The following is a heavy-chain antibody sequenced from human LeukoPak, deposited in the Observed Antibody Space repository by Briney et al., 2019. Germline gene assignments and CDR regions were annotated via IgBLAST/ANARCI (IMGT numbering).Heavy chain of an antibody. V-gene: IGHV4-39*07. Sequence: SETLSLTCTVSGGSISSSSYYWGWIRQPPGKGLEWIGSIYYSGSTYYNPSLKSRVTISVDTSKNQFSLKLSSVTAADTAVYYCARTRIGYFDYWGQGTLVTVSS. CDR2: IYYSGST. CDR1: GGSISSSSYY. CDR3: ARTRIGYFDY. D-gene: IGHD1-26*01. J-gene: IGHJ4*02.